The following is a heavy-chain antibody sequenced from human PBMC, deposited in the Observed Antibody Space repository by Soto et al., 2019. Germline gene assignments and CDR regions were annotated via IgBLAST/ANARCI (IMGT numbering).Heavy chain of an antibody. CDR1: GYPFSKYG. CDR2: IKPDNGDT. V-gene: IGHV1-18*04. D-gene: IGHD3-10*01. CDR3: ATSSDSGFDP. J-gene: IGHJ5*02. Sequence: QLQLVQSGAEVERPGASVRVSCKAYGYPFSKYGISWIRQAPGQGLEWMGWIKPDNGDTNYAQKFQGRVTMTRDTSSNTAYMELRSLRAEDTAVDYSATSSDSGFDPWGQGTLVSVSS.